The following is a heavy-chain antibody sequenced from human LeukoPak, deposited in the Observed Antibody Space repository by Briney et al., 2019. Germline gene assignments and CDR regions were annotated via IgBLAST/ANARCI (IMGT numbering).Heavy chain of an antibody. J-gene: IGHJ5*02. D-gene: IGHD3-22*01. Sequence: SETLSLTCTVSGGSISSSSYYWGWIRQPPGKGLEWIGSIYYSGSTCYNPSLKSRVTISVDTSKNQFSLKLSSVTAADTAVYYCARKRNYYDSSGYRPTYNWFDPWGQGTLVTVSS. V-gene: IGHV4-39*01. CDR2: IYYSGST. CDR3: ARKRNYYDSSGYRPTYNWFDP. CDR1: GGSISSSSYY.